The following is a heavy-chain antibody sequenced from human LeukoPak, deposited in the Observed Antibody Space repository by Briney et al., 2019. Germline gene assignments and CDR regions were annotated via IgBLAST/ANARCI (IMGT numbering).Heavy chain of an antibody. J-gene: IGHJ4*02. D-gene: IGHD6-13*01. Sequence: GASVKVSCKASGYTFTGYHVHWVRQAPGQGLEWMGWINPNSGGTNYAQRFQGRVTMIRDTSISTASMELSRLRSGDTAVYFCALIPSGSWSFDYWGQGTLVTVSS. CDR2: INPNSGGT. CDR3: ALIPSGSWSFDY. V-gene: IGHV1-2*02. CDR1: GYTFTGYH.